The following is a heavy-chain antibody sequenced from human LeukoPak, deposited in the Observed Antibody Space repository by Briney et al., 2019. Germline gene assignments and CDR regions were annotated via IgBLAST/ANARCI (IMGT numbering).Heavy chain of an antibody. CDR2: IYTSGST. D-gene: IGHD3-22*01. Sequence: SETLSLTCTASGGSISSYYRSWIRQPAGKGLEWIGRIYTSGSTNYNPSLKSRVTMSVDTSKNQFSLKLSSVTAADTAVYYCAGDYYDSSGYQSNAFDIWGQGTMVTVSS. V-gene: IGHV4-4*07. J-gene: IGHJ3*02. CDR3: AGDYYDSSGYQSNAFDI. CDR1: GGSISSYY.